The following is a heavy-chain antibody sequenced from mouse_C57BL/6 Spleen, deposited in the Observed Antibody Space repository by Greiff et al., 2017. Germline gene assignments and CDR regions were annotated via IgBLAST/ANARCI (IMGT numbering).Heavy chain of an antibody. V-gene: IGHV1-18*01. CDR1: GYTFTDYN. CDR3: ARRAHYYGSSNYFDY. J-gene: IGHJ2*01. CDR2: INPNNGGT. D-gene: IGHD1-1*01. Sequence: VQLQQSGPELVKPGASVKIPCKASGYTFTDYNMDWVKQSHGKSLEWIGDINPNNGGTIYNQKFKGKATVTVDKSASTAYMELRSLTSEDTAVYYCARRAHYYGSSNYFDYWGQGTTLTVSS.